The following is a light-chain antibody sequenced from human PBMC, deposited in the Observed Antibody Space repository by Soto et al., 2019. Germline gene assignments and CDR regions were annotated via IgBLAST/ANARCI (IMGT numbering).Light chain of an antibody. Sequence: EIVLTQSPATLSLSPGARATLSCRASQSIAGYLAWYQQRPGQAPRLLLYGASTRATGIPARFSGSESATEFTPTISSLQSEDFAVYYGQQYNNWPPITFGQSTRLEN. CDR2: GAS. CDR1: QSIAGY. J-gene: IGKJ5*01. CDR3: QQYNNWPPIT. V-gene: IGKV3-15*01.